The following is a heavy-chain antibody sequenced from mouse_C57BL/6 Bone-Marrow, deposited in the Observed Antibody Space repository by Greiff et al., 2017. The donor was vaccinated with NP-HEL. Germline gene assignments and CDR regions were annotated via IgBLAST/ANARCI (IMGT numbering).Heavy chain of an antibody. V-gene: IGHV5-9-1*02. Sequence: EVKVEESGEGLVKPGGSLKLSCAASGFTFSSYAMSWVRQTPEKRLEWVAYISSGGDYIYYADTVKGRFTISRDNARNTLYLQMSSLKSEDTAMYYCTRDSGYGSSSYYAMDYWGQGTSVTVSS. CDR3: TRDSGYGSSSYYAMDY. CDR2: ISSGGDYI. D-gene: IGHD1-1*01. J-gene: IGHJ4*01. CDR1: GFTFSSYA.